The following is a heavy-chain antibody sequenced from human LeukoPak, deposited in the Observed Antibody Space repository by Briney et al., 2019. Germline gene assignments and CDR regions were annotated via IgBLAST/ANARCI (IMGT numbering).Heavy chain of an antibody. CDR2: ISGSGGST. CDR3: AKDFSGGMTTVTTPGKYYYYYYGMDV. J-gene: IGHJ6*02. V-gene: IGHV3-23*01. D-gene: IGHD4-17*01. Sequence: GASLRLSCAASGFTFSSYAMSWVRQAPGKGLEWVSAISGSGGSTYYADSVKGRFTISRDNSKNTLYLQMNRLRAEDTAVYYCAKDFSGGMTTVTTPGKYYYYYYGMDVWGQGTTVTVSS. CDR1: GFTFSSYA.